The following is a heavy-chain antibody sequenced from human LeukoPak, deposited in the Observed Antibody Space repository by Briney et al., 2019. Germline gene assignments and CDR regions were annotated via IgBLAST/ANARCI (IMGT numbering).Heavy chain of an antibody. CDR2: IYHSGST. Sequence: SETLSLTCTVSGYSISSGYYWGWIRQPPGKGLEWIGSIYHSGSTYYIPSLKSRVTISVDTSKNQFSLKLNSVTAADTAVYYCARDRSPLGWDLWAAFDYWGQGTLVTVSS. J-gene: IGHJ4*02. D-gene: IGHD1-26*01. CDR1: GYSISSGYY. CDR3: ARDRSPLGWDLWAAFDY. V-gene: IGHV4-38-2*02.